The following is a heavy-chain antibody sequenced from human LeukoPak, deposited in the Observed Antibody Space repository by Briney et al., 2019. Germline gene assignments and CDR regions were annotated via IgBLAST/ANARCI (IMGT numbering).Heavy chain of an antibody. V-gene: IGHV3-30*07. CDR2: ISYDGINK. J-gene: IGHJ6*03. Sequence: GALRLSCAASGFTFSSYEMNWVRQAPGKGLEWVAVISYDGINKYYADSVKGRFTISRDNSKNTLYLQMNSLRGEDTAVYYCARDGYSGSYYRLYYFFMDVWGKGTTVTVSS. CDR1: GFTFSSYE. CDR3: ARDGYSGSYYRLYYFFMDV. D-gene: IGHD1-26*01.